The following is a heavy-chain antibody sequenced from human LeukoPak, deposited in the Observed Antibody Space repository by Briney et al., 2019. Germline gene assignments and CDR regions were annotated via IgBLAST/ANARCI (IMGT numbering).Heavy chain of an antibody. CDR2: IWYDGSNK. CDR1: GFTFSSYG. CDR3: AKSKTPYCSSANCLMFDY. Sequence: PGGSLRLSCAASGFTFSSYGMHWVRQAPGKGLEWVAVIWYDGSNKYYADSVKGRFTISRDNSKNTLYLQMNSLRAEDTAVYYCAKSKTPYCSSANCLMFDYWGQGALVTVSS. D-gene: IGHD2-2*01. V-gene: IGHV3-33*06. J-gene: IGHJ4*02.